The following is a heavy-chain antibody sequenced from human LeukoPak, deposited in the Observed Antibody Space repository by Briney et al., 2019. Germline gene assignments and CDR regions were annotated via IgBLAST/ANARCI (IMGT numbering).Heavy chain of an antibody. Sequence: SETLSLTCTVSGGSISSYYWSWIRQPPGKGLEWIGYIYYSGSTNYNPSLKSRVTISVDTSKNQFSLKLSSVTAADTAVYYCATLPRAVAGTLQSRPPHDEWGQGTLVTVSS. D-gene: IGHD6-19*01. J-gene: IGHJ4*02. CDR2: IYYSGST. CDR3: ATLPRAVAGTLQSRPPHDE. V-gene: IGHV4-59*08. CDR1: GGSISSYY.